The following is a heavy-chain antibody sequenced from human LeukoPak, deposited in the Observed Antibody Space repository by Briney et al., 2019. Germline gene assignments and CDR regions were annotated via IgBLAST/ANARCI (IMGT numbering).Heavy chain of an antibody. CDR3: ARGAYYDILTGYGFDY. D-gene: IGHD3-9*01. CDR2: INPSGGST. Sequence: ASVKVSCKASGYTFTSYYMHWVRQAPGQGLEWMGIINPSGGSTSYAQKFQGRVTMTRDMSTSTVYMELSSLRSEDTAVYYCARGAYYDILTGYGFDYWGQGTLVTVSS. J-gene: IGHJ4*02. V-gene: IGHV1-46*01. CDR1: GYTFTSYY.